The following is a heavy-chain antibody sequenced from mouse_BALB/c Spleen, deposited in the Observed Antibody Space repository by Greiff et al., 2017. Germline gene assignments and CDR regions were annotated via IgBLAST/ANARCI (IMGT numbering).Heavy chain of an antibody. Sequence: VQLKESGPGLVKPSQSLSLTCTVTGYSITSDYAWNWIRQFPGNKLEWMGYISYSGSTSYNPSLKSRISITRDTSKNQFFLQLNSVTTEDTATYYCARSLYYDYDEGVFDYWGQGTTLTVSS. CDR3: ARSLYYDYDEGVFDY. CDR1: GYSITSDYA. D-gene: IGHD2-4*01. J-gene: IGHJ2*01. CDR2: ISYSGST. V-gene: IGHV3-2*02.